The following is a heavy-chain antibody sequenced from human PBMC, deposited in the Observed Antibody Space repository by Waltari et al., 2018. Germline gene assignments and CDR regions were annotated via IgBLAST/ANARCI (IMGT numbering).Heavy chain of an antibody. CDR2: LSGSGGST. CDR3: AKSGAARPEY. V-gene: IGHV3-23*01. J-gene: IGHJ4*02. D-gene: IGHD6-6*01. CDR1: GFTFSSSA. Sequence: EVQLLESGGGLVQPGGSLRLSCAASGFTFSSSAMRWVRQAPGKGLGWVSALSGSGGSTYYADSVKGRFTISRDSSKNTLYLQMNSLRAEDTAVYYCAKSGAARPEYWGQGTLVTVSS.